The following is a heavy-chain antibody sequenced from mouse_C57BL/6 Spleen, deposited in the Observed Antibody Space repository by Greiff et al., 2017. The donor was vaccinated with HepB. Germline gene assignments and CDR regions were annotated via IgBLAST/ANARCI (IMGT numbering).Heavy chain of an antibody. CDR3: ATVVATNWYFDV. J-gene: IGHJ1*03. D-gene: IGHD1-1*01. CDR2: ISDGGSYT. CDR1: GFTFSSYA. Sequence: DVMLVESGGGLVKPGGSLKLSCAASGFTFSSYAMSWVRQTPEKRLEWVATISDGGSYTYYPDNVKGRFTISRDNAKNNLYLQMSHLKSEDTAMYYCATVVATNWYFDVWGTGTTVTVSS. V-gene: IGHV5-4*03.